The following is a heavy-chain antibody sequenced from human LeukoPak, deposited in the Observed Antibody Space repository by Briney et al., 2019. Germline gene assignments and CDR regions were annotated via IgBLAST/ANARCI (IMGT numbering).Heavy chain of an antibody. CDR2: ISSSGSTI. J-gene: IGHJ4*02. CDR1: GFTFSDYY. CDR3: ARSMIFPPDSFDY. V-gene: IGHV3-11*04. D-gene: IGHD3-22*01. Sequence: GGSLRLSCAASGFTFSDYYMSWIRQAPGKGLEWVSYISSSGSTIYYADSVKGRFTISRDNAKNTLYLQMNSLRAEDTAVYYCARSMIFPPDSFDYWGQGTLVTVSS.